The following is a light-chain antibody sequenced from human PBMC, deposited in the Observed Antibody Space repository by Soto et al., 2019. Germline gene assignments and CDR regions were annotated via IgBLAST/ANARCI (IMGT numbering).Light chain of an antibody. CDR2: EVS. CDR3: GTWDTSLTADV. Sequence: QSALTQPASVSGSPGQSITISCTGTSSDVGGYNYVSWYQQNPGKAPKLIIYEVSRRPSGVSSRFSGSKSGNTASLTISGLQAEDEADYYCGTWDTSLTADVLGTGTKLTVL. CDR1: SSDVGGYNY. J-gene: IGLJ1*01. V-gene: IGLV2-14*01.